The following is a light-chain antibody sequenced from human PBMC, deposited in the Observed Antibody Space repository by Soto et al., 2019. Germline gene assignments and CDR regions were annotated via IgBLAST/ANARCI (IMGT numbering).Light chain of an antibody. CDR3: SSYTSTNTYV. CDR1: SSDVGGYKY. CDR2: EVS. V-gene: IGLV2-14*01. Sequence: QSVLTQPASVSGSPGQSITISCTGTSSDVGGYKYVTWYQQNPGKAPKVLIYEVSNRFSGVSNRFSGSKSGNTASLTISGLQAEDEADYFCSSYTSTNTYVFGSGTKLTVL. J-gene: IGLJ1*01.